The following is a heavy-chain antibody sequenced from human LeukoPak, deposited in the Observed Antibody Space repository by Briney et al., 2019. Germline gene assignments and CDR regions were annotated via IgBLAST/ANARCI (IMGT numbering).Heavy chain of an antibody. CDR2: MNPNSGNT. CDR3: AIRPATIQPDY. V-gene: IGHV1-8*01. CDR1: GYTFTSYD. D-gene: IGHD5-12*01. J-gene: IGHJ4*02. Sequence: GASVKVSCKASGYTFTSYDINWVRQATGQGLEWMGWMNPNSGNTGYAQKFQGGVTTTRNTSISTAYMELSSLRSEDTAVYYCAIRPATIQPDYWGQGTLVTVSS.